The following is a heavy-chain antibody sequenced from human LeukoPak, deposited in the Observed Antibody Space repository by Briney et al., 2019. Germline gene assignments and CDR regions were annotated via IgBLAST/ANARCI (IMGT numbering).Heavy chain of an antibody. CDR3: ARGSIAARALDY. CDR1: GYTFTSYG. J-gene: IGHJ4*02. CDR2: ISAYNGNT. Sequence: ASVKVSCKASGYTFTSYGISWVRQAPGQGLEWMGWISAYNGNTNYAQKLQGRVTITTDESTSTAYMELSSLRSEDTAVYYCARGSIAARALDYWGQGTLVTVSS. V-gene: IGHV1-18*01. D-gene: IGHD6-6*01.